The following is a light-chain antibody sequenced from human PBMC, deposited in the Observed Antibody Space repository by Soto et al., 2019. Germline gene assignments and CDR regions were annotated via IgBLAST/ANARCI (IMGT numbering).Light chain of an antibody. J-gene: IGKJ4*02. CDR1: QSISSW. CDR2: DAS. CDR3: QQSNSYSCT. V-gene: IGKV1-5*01. Sequence: DIQMTQSPSTLSASVGDRVTTTGGASQSISSWLAWYQQKPGKAPKLLIYDASSLESGVPSRFSGSGSGTEFTLTIRSLQPDDFATYYCQQSNSYSCTFGRGTNLDI.